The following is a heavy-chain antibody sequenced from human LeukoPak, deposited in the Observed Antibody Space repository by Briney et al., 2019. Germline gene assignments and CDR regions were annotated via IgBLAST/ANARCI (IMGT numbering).Heavy chain of an antibody. V-gene: IGHV3-43*01. CDR1: GFTFDDYV. CDR3: VKDKRWAFDH. J-gene: IGHJ4*02. CDR2: ISWDGGSI. Sequence: GGSLRLSCAASGFTFDDYVMHWVRQAPGKGLEWVSLISWDGGSIYYADFVKGRFTISIDNSRNSLYLQMNSLSTEDTAVYYCVKDKRWAFDHWGQGTLVTVSS. D-gene: IGHD5-24*01.